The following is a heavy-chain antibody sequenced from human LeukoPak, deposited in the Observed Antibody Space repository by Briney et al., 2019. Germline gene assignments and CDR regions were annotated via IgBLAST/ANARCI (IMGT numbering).Heavy chain of an antibody. CDR2: IWNDGSNK. CDR3: ARASGPFDY. Sequence: GGSLRLSCAASGFVFSIYGIHWVRQAPGKGLEWVAVIWNDGSNKYYADSVKGRFTISRDNSKNTLYLQMNSLRVEDTGVYFCARASGPFDYWGQGTLVTVSS. D-gene: IGHD6-19*01. CDR1: GFVFSIYG. V-gene: IGHV3-33*01. J-gene: IGHJ5*01.